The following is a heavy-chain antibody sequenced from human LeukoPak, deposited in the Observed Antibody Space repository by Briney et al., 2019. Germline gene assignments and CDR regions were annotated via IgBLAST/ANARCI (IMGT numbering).Heavy chain of an antibody. CDR3: AKGMSATSGYLELEY. CDR2: FNHDGSDI. J-gene: IGHJ4*02. CDR1: GFTVSSYV. D-gene: IGHD3-22*01. V-gene: IGHV3-74*01. Sequence: GGSLRLSCAASGFTVSSYVMHWVRQAPGEGLVWVSRFNHDGSDITYADSVKGRSTISRDNAKNTLYLQMNSLRADDTAVYYCAKGMSATSGYLELEYWGQGTLVTVSS.